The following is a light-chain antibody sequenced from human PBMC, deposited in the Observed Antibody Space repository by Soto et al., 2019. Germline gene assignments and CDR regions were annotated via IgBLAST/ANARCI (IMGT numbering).Light chain of an antibody. CDR1: QGISSY. CDR3: QQLNSPLT. CDR2: AAS. V-gene: IGKV1-9*01. J-gene: IGKJ4*01. Sequence: DIQLTQSPSFLSASVGDRVTITCRASQGISSYLAWYQQKPGKAPKLLIYAASTLQSGVPSRFSGSGSGTEFPLTISSLHAEDFATYYRQQLNSPLTFGGGTKVEIK.